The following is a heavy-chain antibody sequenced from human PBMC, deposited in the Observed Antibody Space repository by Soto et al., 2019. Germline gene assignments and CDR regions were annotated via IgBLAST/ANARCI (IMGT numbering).Heavy chain of an antibody. CDR2: ISGSGGST. J-gene: IGHJ4*02. CDR3: AKGAEMPTIPFDY. V-gene: IGHV3-23*01. CDR1: GFSFSDYA. Sequence: GGSLRLSCAASGFSFSDYAMTWVRQAPGKGPEWVSGISGSGGSTYYADSVEGRFTISRDNSKNTLYLQMNSLRAEDTAVYYCAKGAEMPTIPFDYWGQGALVTVSS. D-gene: IGHD1-1*01.